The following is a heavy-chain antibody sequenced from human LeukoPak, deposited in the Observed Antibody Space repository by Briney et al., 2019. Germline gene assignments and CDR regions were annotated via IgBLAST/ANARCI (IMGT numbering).Heavy chain of an antibody. CDR1: GFTFSSYT. D-gene: IGHD3-22*01. Sequence: GGSLRLPCAASGFTFSSYTMHWVRQTPGKGLEWVAVISYDGSNKYYADSVKGRFTISRDNSKNTLYLQMNSLRAEDTAVYYCARGLYYYDSSGYPLCYWGQGTLVTVSS. CDR2: ISYDGSNK. CDR3: ARGLYYYDSSGYPLCY. V-gene: IGHV3-30*04. J-gene: IGHJ4*02.